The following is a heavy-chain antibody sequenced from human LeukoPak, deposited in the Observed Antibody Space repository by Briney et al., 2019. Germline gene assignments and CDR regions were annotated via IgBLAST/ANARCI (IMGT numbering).Heavy chain of an antibody. D-gene: IGHD3-10*01. CDR1: GGSFSGYY. Sequence: SGTLSLTCAVYGGSFSGYYWSWIRQPPGKGLEWIGEINHSGSTNYNPSLKSRVTISVDTSKGQFSLKLTSVTAADTAVYYCAAYYYGSGSSPGFFDPWGQGILVTVSS. CDR2: INHSGST. V-gene: IGHV4-34*01. CDR3: AAYYYGSGSSPGFFDP. J-gene: IGHJ5*02.